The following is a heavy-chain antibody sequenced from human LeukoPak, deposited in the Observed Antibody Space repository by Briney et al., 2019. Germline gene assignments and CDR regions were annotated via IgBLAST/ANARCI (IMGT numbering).Heavy chain of an antibody. Sequence: ASVKVSCKASGYTFSTYGITRVRQAPGQGFEWMGWISAYNGNTNFAQKFQDRVSMATDTSTSTAYMELRSLRYDDTAMYYCARAGTTSSSTPDYWGQGTLVTVSS. V-gene: IGHV1-18*01. CDR3: ARAGTTSSSTPDY. CDR2: ISAYNGNT. J-gene: IGHJ4*02. D-gene: IGHD6-6*01. CDR1: GYTFSTYG.